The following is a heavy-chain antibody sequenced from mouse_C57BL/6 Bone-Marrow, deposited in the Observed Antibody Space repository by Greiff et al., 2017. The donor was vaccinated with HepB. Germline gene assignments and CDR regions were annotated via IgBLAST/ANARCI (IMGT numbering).Heavy chain of an antibody. CDR3: ARRDYEGAWFAY. D-gene: IGHD2-4*01. V-gene: IGHV1-76*01. CDR2: IYPGSGNT. J-gene: IGHJ3*01. Sequence: VKLMESGAELVRPGASVKLSCKASGYTFTDYYINWVKQRPGQGLEWIARIYPGSGNTYYNEKFKGKATLTAEKSSSTAYMQLSSLTSEDSAVYFCARRDYEGAWFAYWGQGTLVTVSA. CDR1: GYTFTDYY.